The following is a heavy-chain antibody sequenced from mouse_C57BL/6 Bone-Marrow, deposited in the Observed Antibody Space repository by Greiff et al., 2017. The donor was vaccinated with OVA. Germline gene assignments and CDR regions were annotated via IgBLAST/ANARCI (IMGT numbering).Heavy chain of an antibody. Sequence: VQLQQPEAELVRPGASVKLSCTASGFNIKDDYMHWVKERPEQGLEWIGWIDPENGDTEYASKFQGKATITADTSSKTVYLHLSSLTSEDTAVYYCTTYRYWGQGTTLTVSS. CDR1: GFNIKDDY. V-gene: IGHV14-4*01. J-gene: IGHJ2*01. CDR3: TTYRY. CDR2: IDPENGDT.